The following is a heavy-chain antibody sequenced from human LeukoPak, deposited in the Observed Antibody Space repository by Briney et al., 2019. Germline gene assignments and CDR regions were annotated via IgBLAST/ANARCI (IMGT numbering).Heavy chain of an antibody. CDR3: AKVLAYCGGDCYPHDAFDI. J-gene: IGHJ3*02. CDR2: ISGSGGST. Sequence: GGSLRLSCAASGFTFSSYAMSWVRQAPGKGLEWVSVISGSGGSTYYADSVKGRLTISRDNSKNTLYLQMNSLRAEDTAVYYCAKVLAYCGGDCYPHDAFDIWGQGTMVTVSS. V-gene: IGHV3-23*01. CDR1: GFTFSSYA. D-gene: IGHD2-21*02.